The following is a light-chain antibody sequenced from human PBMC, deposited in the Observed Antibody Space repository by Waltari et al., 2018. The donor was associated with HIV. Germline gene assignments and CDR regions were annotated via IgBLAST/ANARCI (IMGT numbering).Light chain of an antibody. CDR2: TSS. CDR3: QQSYSSPRS. V-gene: IGKV1-39*01. Sequence: DIQMTQSPSYMSASVGDRVTITCRASQSVSTYLNWYHQRPGQAPNLLIYTSSTLQSGVPSRFSGSGSGTDFTLTISSLQPEDFGTYYCQQSYSSPRSFGQGTKVEIK. J-gene: IGKJ2*03. CDR1: QSVSTY.